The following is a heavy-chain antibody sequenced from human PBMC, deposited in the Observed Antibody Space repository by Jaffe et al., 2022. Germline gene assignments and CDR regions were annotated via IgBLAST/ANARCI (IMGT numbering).Heavy chain of an antibody. D-gene: IGHD2-15*01. Sequence: EVQLLESGGGLVQPGGSLRLSCAASGFTFSSYAMSWVRQAPGKGLEWVSAISGSGGSTYYADSVKGRFTISRDNSKNTLYLQMNSLRAEDTAVYYCAKDPQGTNSGGYCSGGSCYSDYWGQGTLVTVSS. CDR1: GFTFSSYA. J-gene: IGHJ4*02. CDR2: ISGSGGST. V-gene: IGHV3-23*01. CDR3: AKDPQGTNSGGYCSGGSCYSDY.